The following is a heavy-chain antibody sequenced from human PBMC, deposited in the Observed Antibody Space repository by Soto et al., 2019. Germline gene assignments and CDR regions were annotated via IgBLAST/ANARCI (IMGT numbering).Heavy chain of an antibody. D-gene: IGHD2-2*01. J-gene: IGHJ4*02. CDR1: GGSISSSSYY. CDR3: ARQLVPAATFDY. CDR2: IYYSGST. V-gene: IGHV4-39*01. Sequence: QLQLQESGPGLVKPSETLSLTCTVSGGSISSSSYYWGWIRQPPGKGLEWIGSIYYSGSTYYNPSLKSRVTISVDTSKNQFSLKLSSVTAADTAVYYCARQLVPAATFDYWGQGTLVTVSS.